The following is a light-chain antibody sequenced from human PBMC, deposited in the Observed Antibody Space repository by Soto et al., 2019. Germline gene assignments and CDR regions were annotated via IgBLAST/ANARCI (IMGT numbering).Light chain of an antibody. J-gene: IGKJ1*01. CDR3: QQYNSWFRT. Sequence: EIVMTQSPATLSVSPGERATLSCRARQSVSSSLAWYQQKPGQAPRLLIYGASTRATGIPARFSGSGSGTEFTLTISSLQPEDFAVYYCQQYNSWFRTFGQGTKVEIK. CDR2: GAS. CDR1: QSVSSS. V-gene: IGKV3-15*01.